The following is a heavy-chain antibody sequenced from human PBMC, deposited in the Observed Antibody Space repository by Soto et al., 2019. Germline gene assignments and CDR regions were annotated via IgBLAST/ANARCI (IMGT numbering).Heavy chain of an antibody. CDR1: GFTFSTYW. J-gene: IGHJ6*02. Sequence: PGGSLRLSCAASGFTFSTYWMSWVRQAPGKGLEWVANIKEDGSDMYYVDSVKGRFTISRDNAENSLYLQMSSLRDEDTAVYYCARDCSSTSCYKTGSQYYHYYGLDVWGQGTTVTVS. V-gene: IGHV3-7*01. CDR2: IKEDGSDM. CDR3: ARDCSSTSCYKTGSQYYHYYGLDV. D-gene: IGHD2-2*02.